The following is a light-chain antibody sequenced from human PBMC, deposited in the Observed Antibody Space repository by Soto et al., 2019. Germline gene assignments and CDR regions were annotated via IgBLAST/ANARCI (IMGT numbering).Light chain of an antibody. CDR3: QSYDSSLFWV. CDR2: VNT. CDR1: SSNIGAGHD. J-gene: IGLJ3*02. V-gene: IGLV1-40*01. Sequence: QSVLTQPPSVSGAPGQRVTISCTGSSSNIGAGHDVHWYQHLPGIAPKLLIYVNTNRPSGVPDRFSGSKSGTSASLAITGLQAEDEADYYCQSYDSSLFWVFGGGTKLTVL.